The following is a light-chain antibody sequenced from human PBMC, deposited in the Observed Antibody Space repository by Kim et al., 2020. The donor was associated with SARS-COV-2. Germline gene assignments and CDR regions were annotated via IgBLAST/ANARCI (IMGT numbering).Light chain of an antibody. CDR1: SSKIGAGYD. V-gene: IGLV1-40*01. CDR2: GNS. Sequence: PGQRVTISCTGSSSKIGAGYDVHWYQQLPGTAPKLLIYGNSNRPSGVPDRFSGSKSGTSASLAITGLQAEDEADYYCQSYDSSSWVFGGGTQLTVL. J-gene: IGLJ3*02. CDR3: QSYDSSSWV.